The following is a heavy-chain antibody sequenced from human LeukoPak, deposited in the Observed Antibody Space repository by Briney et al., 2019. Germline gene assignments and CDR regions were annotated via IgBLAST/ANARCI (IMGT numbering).Heavy chain of an antibody. Sequence: SETLSLTCAVYGGSFSGYYWSWIRQPPGKGLEWIGEINHSGSTNYNPSLKSRVTISVDTSKNQFSLKLSSVTAADTAVYYCARGRPYYDFWGGYYGFDYWGQGTLVTVSS. D-gene: IGHD3-3*01. CDR2: INHSGST. CDR3: ARGRPYYDFWGGYYGFDY. CDR1: GGSFSGYY. V-gene: IGHV4-34*01. J-gene: IGHJ4*02.